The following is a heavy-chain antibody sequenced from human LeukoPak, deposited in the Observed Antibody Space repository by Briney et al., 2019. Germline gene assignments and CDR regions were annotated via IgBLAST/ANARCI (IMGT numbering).Heavy chain of an antibody. CDR3: AKEGDAFDI. CDR2: TGQSGIEN. V-gene: IGHV3-7*01. CDR1: GFTFNRHR. J-gene: IGHJ3*02. Sequence: GSLRLSCAASGFTFNRHRISWIRQAPGQGLEWVANTGQSGIENYYVDSVKGRFTISRDNTKNSVFLHMNSLRVEDTAVYYCAKEGDAFDIWGQGTMVTVSS. D-gene: IGHD3-10*01.